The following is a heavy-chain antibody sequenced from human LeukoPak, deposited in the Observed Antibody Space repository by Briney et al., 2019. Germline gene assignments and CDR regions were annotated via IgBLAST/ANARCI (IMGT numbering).Heavy chain of an antibody. CDR1: GFTSSDYY. CDR2: ISGSGSST. J-gene: IGHJ5*02. V-gene: IGHV3-11*04. CDR3: ARGTGFFDP. Sequence: GGSLRLSCAASGFTSSDYYMSWIRRAPGKGLEWISYISGSGSSTYFADSVKGRFTISRDNAKNSLSLQLNSLRAEDTAVYYCARGTGFFDPWGQGTLVTVSS. D-gene: IGHD1-1*01.